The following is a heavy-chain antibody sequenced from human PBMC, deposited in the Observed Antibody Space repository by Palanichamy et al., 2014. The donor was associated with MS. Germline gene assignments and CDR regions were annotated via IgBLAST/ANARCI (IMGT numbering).Heavy chain of an antibody. CDR2: ISGSGGST. CDR1: GFTFSSYA. V-gene: IGHV3-23*04. CDR3: VKPQWLDYYWYFDL. J-gene: IGHJ2*01. Sequence: EVQLVESGGGLVQPGGSLRLSCAASGFTFSSYAMSWVRQAPGKGLEWVSSISGSGGSTYYADSVKGRFTISRDNSKNTLYLQMNTLRAEDTAVYYCVKPQWLDYYWYFDLWGRGTLVTVSS. D-gene: IGHD6-19*01.